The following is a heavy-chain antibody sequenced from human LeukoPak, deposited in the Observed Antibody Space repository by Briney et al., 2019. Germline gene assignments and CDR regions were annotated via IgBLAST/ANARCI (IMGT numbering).Heavy chain of an antibody. CDR1: GGSFSGYT. CDR3: ARDRRVIRYYYYYYGMDV. Sequence: SETLSLTCAVYGGSFSGYTWSGFAKPPGKGLKWFGKINHSGSTNYNPSLKSRVTISVDTSKNQFSLKLSSVTAADTAVYYCARDRRVIRYYYYYYGMDVWGQGTTVTVSS. V-gene: IGHV4-34*01. J-gene: IGHJ6*02. CDR2: INHSGST. D-gene: IGHD3-22*01.